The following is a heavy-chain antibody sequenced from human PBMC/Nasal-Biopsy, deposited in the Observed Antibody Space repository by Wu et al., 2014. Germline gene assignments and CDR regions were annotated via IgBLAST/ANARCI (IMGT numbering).Heavy chain of an antibody. Sequence: SVKGRFTISRDNSKNTLYLQMNSLRAEDTAVYYCARETWYYDSSGRERDSNYYYYYGMDVWGQGTTVTVSS. V-gene: IGHV3-30*01. D-gene: IGHD3-22*01. J-gene: IGHJ6*02. CDR3: ARETWYYDSSGRERDSNYYYYYGMDV.